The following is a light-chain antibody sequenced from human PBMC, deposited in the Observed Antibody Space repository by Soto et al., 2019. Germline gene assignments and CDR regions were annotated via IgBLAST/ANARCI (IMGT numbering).Light chain of an antibody. CDR2: DAS. Sequence: DIQMTQSPSTLSASVVDRVTITCRASQSIRTWLAWYQHKPGKAPKFLIYDASTVQSGVPSRFSGSGSGTDFTLTISSLQPEDFATYYCQQSYSTPLTFGGGTKVDIK. V-gene: IGKV1-39*01. CDR3: QQSYSTPLT. CDR1: QSIRTW. J-gene: IGKJ4*01.